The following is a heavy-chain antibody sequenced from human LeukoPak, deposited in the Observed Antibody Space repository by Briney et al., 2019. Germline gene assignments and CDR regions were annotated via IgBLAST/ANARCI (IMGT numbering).Heavy chain of an antibody. CDR3: ARVEDTSGWYWIAY. D-gene: IGHD6-19*01. CDR2: ISSSGSML. J-gene: IGHJ4*02. CDR1: GFTFSDYY. V-gene: IGHV3-11*04. Sequence: GGSLRLSCTVSGFTFSDYYMSWVRQAPGKGLEWVSYISSSGSMLHYADSVEGRFTISRDNAKNSLYLQMNGLRAEDTAVYYCARVEDTSGWYWIAYWGQGTLVTVSS.